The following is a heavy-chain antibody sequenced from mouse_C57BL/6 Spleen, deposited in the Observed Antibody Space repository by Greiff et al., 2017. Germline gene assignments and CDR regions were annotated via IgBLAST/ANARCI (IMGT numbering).Heavy chain of an antibody. V-gene: IGHV1-66*01. J-gene: IGHJ3*01. CDR2: IYPGSGNT. D-gene: IGHD2-1*01. Sequence: VQLQQSGPELVKPGASVKISCKASGYSFTSYYIHWVKQRPGQGLEWIGWIYPGSGNTKYNEKFKGKATLTADTSSSTAYMQLSSLTSEDSAVYYCARSDGNSFAYWGQGTLVTVSA. CDR3: ARSDGNSFAY. CDR1: GYSFTSYY.